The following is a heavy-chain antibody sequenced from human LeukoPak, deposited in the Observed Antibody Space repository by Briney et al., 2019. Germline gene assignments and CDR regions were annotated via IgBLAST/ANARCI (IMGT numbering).Heavy chain of an antibody. Sequence: GGSLRLSCAASGFTFSSYAMSWVRQAPEKGLEWVSAISGSGGSTYYADSVKGRFTISRDNSKNTLYLQMNSLRAEDTTVYYCAPGGDSRDYWGQGTQVTVSS. CDR1: GFTFSSYA. J-gene: IGHJ4*02. CDR3: APGGDSRDY. V-gene: IGHV3-23*01. D-gene: IGHD1-14*01. CDR2: ISGSGGST.